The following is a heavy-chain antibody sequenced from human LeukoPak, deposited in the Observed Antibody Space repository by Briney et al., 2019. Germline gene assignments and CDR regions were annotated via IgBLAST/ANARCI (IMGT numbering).Heavy chain of an antibody. CDR1: GFTFSSYE. Sequence: PGGSLRLSCAASGFTFSSYEMKWVRQAPGKGLEWVSSISSSSSYIYYADSVKGRFTISRDNAKNSLYLQMNSLRAEDTAVYYCARAPDTAMDYYGIDVWGQGTTVTVSS. J-gene: IGHJ6*02. CDR3: ARAPDTAMDYYGIDV. CDR2: ISSSSSYI. D-gene: IGHD5-18*01. V-gene: IGHV3-21*01.